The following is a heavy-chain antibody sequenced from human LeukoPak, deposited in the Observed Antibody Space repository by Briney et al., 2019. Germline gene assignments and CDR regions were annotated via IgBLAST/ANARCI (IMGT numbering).Heavy chain of an antibody. D-gene: IGHD6-13*01. Sequence: SETLSLTCTVSGGSISSSYWSWIRQPPGKGLEWIGFVYYSGSTTYNPSLRSRVTISVDTSKNQVSLKLSSVSAADTAVYYCARQQPKAYFDYWGQGTLVTVSS. V-gene: IGHV4-59*01. CDR3: ARQQPKAYFDY. CDR2: VYYSGST. J-gene: IGHJ4*02. CDR1: GGSISSSY.